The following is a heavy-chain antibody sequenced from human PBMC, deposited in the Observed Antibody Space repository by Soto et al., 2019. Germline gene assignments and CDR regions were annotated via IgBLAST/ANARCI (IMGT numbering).Heavy chain of an antibody. D-gene: IGHD2-2*01. Sequence: GGSLILSCAASGFTFSSYAMSWVRQAPGKGLEWVSAISGSGGSTYYADSVKGRFTISRDNSKNTLYLQRNSLRAEDTAVYYCAKEIVVVPDAVESPTYGMDVWGQGTTVTVSS. J-gene: IGHJ6*02. V-gene: IGHV3-23*01. CDR2: ISGSGGST. CDR3: AKEIVVVPDAVESPTYGMDV. CDR1: GFTFSSYA.